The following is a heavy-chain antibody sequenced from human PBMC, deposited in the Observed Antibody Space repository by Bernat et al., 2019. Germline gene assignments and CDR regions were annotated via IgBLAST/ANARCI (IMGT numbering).Heavy chain of an antibody. CDR3: AKQDSGGWYTDVYYLDY. D-gene: IGHD6-19*01. Sequence: QVQLVESGGGVVQPGRSLRLSCAASGFTFSSYGMHWVRQAPGKGLEWVAVISYDGSNKYYADSVKGRFTISRDNSKNTLYLQMNSLRAEDTAVYYCAKQDSGGWYTDVYYLDYWGQGTLVTVSS. V-gene: IGHV3-30*18. CDR2: ISYDGSNK. CDR1: GFTFSSYG. J-gene: IGHJ4*02.